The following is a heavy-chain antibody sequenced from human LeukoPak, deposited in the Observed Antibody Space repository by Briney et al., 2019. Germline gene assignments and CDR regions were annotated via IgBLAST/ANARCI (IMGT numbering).Heavy chain of an antibody. CDR2: IYSGGST. Sequence: GGSLRLSCAASGFTVSSNYMSWVRQAPGKGLEWVSVIYSGGSTYYADSVKGRFTISRDNSKNTLYLQMNSLRAEDTAVYYCAKDAAAQIPLATYWGQGTLVTVSS. CDR1: GFTVSSNY. J-gene: IGHJ4*02. V-gene: IGHV3-53*05. CDR3: AKDAAAQIPLATY. D-gene: IGHD6-6*01.